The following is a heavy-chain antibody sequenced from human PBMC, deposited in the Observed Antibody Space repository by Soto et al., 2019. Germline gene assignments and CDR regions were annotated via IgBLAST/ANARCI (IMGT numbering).Heavy chain of an antibody. CDR2: IIPIFGTA. CDR3: ARAPGYSSGWYDPLYYYYGMDV. Sequence: QVQLVQSGAEVKKPGSSVKVSCKASGGTFSSYAISWVRQAPGQGLEWMGGIIPIFGTANYAQKFQGRVTITADESTRTAYMELSSLRSEDTAVYYCARAPGYSSGWYDPLYYYYGMDVWGQGTTVTGSS. D-gene: IGHD6-19*01. CDR1: GGTFSSYA. J-gene: IGHJ6*01. V-gene: IGHV1-69*01.